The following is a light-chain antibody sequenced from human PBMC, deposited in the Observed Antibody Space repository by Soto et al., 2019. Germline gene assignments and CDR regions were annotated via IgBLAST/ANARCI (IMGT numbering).Light chain of an antibody. J-gene: IGKJ1*01. V-gene: IGKV4-1*01. CDR3: QQYYSSPWT. CDR2: WAS. Sequence: DVVLTQSPDSLAVSLGERATINCKSSQSVLYSSNNMNYLAWYQQKAGQPPKLLIYWASTRESGVPDRFGGSGSGTEFTLTISSLQAEDVAVYYCQQYYSSPWTFGQGTX. CDR1: QSVLYSSNNMNY.